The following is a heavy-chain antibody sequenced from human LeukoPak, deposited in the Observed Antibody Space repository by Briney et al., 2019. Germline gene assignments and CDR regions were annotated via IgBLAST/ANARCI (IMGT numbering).Heavy chain of an antibody. D-gene: IGHD6-13*01. CDR3: ARVHTSSWYQIDY. CDR1: GGSISSYY. V-gene: IGHV4-59*01. CDR2: IYYSGST. J-gene: IGHJ4*02. Sequence: SETLSLTCTVSGGSISSYYWSWIRQPPGKGLEWIVYIYYSGSTNYNPSLKSRVTISVDTSKNQFSLKLSSVTAADTAVYYCARVHTSSWYQIDYWGQGTLVTVSS.